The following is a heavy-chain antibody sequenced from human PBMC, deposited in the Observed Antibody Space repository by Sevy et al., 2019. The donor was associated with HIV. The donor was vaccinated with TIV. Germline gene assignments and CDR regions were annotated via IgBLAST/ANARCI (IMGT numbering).Heavy chain of an antibody. CDR2: INPSGGST. Sequence: ASVKVSCKASGYTFTSDYIHWVRQAPGQGLEWMGIINPSGGSTSDAQKFQGRVTMTRETSTGTVYMELSSLRSEDTAVYYCARDSDNYDILTGYYPFDYWGLGTLVTVSS. D-gene: IGHD3-9*01. J-gene: IGHJ4*02. CDR3: ARDSDNYDILTGYYPFDY. V-gene: IGHV1-46*01. CDR1: GYTFTSDY.